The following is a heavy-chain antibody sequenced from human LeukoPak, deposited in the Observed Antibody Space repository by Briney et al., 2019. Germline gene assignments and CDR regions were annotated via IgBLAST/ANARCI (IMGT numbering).Heavy chain of an antibody. J-gene: IGHJ4*02. V-gene: IGHV4-31*03. CDR2: IYYSGST. Sequence: SQTLSLTCTVSGGSISGGGYHWSWIRQHPGKGLEWIGYIYYSGSTYYNPSLKSRVTISVDTSKNQFSLKLSSVTAADTAVYYCARRGFGVVIPFDYWGQGTLVTVSS. D-gene: IGHD3-3*01. CDR3: ARRGFGVVIPFDY. CDR1: GGSISGGGYH.